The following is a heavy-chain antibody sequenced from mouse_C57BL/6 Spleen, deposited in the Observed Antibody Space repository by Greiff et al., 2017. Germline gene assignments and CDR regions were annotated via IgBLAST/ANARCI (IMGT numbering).Heavy chain of an antibody. V-gene: IGHV5-4*03. CDR2: ISDGGSYT. CDR1: GFTFSSYA. CDR3: ARGIYYDYDEGFAY. D-gene: IGHD2-4*01. Sequence: EVKLVESGGGLVKPGGSLKLSCAASGFTFSSYAMSWFRQTPEKRLEWVATISDGGSYTYYPDNVKGRFTISRDNAKNNLYLQMSHLKSEDTAMYYCARGIYYDYDEGFAYWGQGTLVTVSA. J-gene: IGHJ3*01.